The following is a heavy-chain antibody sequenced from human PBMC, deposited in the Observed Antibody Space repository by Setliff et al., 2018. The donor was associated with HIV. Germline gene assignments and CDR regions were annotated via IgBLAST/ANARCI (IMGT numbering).Heavy chain of an antibody. Sequence: SLRLSCTDSGFSSNNYWMSWVRQAPGKGLEWAAHINQDGNVKYYVDSVKGRFTISRDNSRDTLYLQMNSLRAEDTAVYYCARDYGGMTSGWYLSSVFDFWGQGTLVTVSS. J-gene: IGHJ4*02. CDR1: GFSSNNYW. CDR3: ARDYGGMTSGWYLSSVFDF. CDR2: INQDGNVK. V-gene: IGHV3-7*01. D-gene: IGHD6-19*01.